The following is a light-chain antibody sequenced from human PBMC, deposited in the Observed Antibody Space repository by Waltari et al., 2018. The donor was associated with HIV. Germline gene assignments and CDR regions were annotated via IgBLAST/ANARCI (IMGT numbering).Light chain of an antibody. V-gene: IGKV1-39*01. CDR3: QQSYTTPYT. CDR2: AAS. J-gene: IGKJ2*01. CDR1: QTINRY. Sequence: DIQMTQSPSSLSASVGDRVTITCRASQTINRYLHWYQQKPGMAPKLLIYAASTLRSGVPSMFSGAGSGTDFTLTISSLQLDDFATYYCQQSYTTPYTFGQGTELDIK.